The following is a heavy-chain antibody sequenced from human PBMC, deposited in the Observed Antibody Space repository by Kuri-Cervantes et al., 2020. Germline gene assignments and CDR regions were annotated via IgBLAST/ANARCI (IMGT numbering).Heavy chain of an antibody. D-gene: IGHD6-19*01. V-gene: IGHV4-34*01. Sequence: SETLSLTCTVSGGSISSYYWSWIRQPPGKGLEWIGEINHSGSTNYNPSLKSRVTISVDTSKNQFSLKLSSVTAADTAVYYCARRGSGWSLVYWGQGTLVTDSS. CDR2: INHSGST. CDR1: GGSISSYY. CDR3: ARRGSGWSLVY. J-gene: IGHJ4*02.